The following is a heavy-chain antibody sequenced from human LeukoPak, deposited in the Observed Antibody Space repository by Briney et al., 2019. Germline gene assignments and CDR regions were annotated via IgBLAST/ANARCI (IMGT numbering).Heavy chain of an antibody. CDR3: AKAKRPYCYDSSGPPSP. V-gene: IGHV3-33*06. CDR2: IWYDGSNK. CDR1: GFTFSSYG. D-gene: IGHD3-22*01. J-gene: IGHJ5*02. Sequence: GGSLRLSCAASGFTFSSYGMHWVRQAPGKGLEWVAVIWYDGSNKYYADSVKGRFTISRDNSKNTLYLQMNSLRAEDTAVYYCAKAKRPYCYDSSGPPSPWGQGTLVTVSS.